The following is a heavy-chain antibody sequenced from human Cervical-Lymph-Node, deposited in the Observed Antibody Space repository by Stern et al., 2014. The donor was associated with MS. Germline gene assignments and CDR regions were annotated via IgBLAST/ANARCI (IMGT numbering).Heavy chain of an antibody. V-gene: IGHV1-2*02. D-gene: IGHD3-10*01. CDR3: ARDGRSSYGSGSYYSSGY. CDR2: INPNSGDT. J-gene: IGHJ4*02. Sequence: QMQLVHSGAEVKKPGASVKVSCKASGYSFTGYFLHWVRQAPGQGLECMGWINPNSGDTNYAQKFHGRVTMTRDSSSSTAYMELSSLRSDDTAVYYCARDGRSSYGSGSYYSSGYWGQGTLVTVSS. CDR1: GYSFTGYF.